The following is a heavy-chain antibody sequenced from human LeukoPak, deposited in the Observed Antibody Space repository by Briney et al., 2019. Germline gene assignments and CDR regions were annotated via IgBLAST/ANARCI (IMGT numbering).Heavy chain of an antibody. J-gene: IGHJ4*02. CDR3: AKSAGIFDY. CDR2: ISYDGSSE. CDR1: GFTFSSYV. V-gene: IGHV3-30*04. Sequence: GGTLRLSCAASGFTFSSYVMHWVRQAPGKGLEWVAIISYDGSSEYYADSVKGRFTISRDNSKNTLYLQMNSLRAEDTAVYYCAKSAGIFDYWGQGTLVTVSS. D-gene: IGHD3-10*01.